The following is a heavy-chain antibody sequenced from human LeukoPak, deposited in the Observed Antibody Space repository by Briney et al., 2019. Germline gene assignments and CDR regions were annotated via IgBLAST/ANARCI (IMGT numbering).Heavy chain of an antibody. CDR1: GFSFSSYG. Sequence: GGSLRPSCVASGFSFSSYGMHWVRQAPGKGLEWVAFIRYDGTNKYYTDSVRGRFTISRDNSRNTLYLQMNSLRVEDTALYYCAKYYHEGSGASPLHYWGQGTLVTVSS. CDR3: AKYYHEGSGASPLHY. J-gene: IGHJ4*02. D-gene: IGHD3-22*01. CDR2: IRYDGTNK. V-gene: IGHV3-30*02.